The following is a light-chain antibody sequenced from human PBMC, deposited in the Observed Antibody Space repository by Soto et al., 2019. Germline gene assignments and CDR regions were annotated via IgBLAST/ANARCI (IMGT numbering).Light chain of an antibody. J-gene: IGKJ4*01. CDR2: AAS. V-gene: IGKV3-15*01. CDR1: QSVSSN. CDR3: QQYTNWPLF. Sequence: EIVMTQSPATLSVSPGERATLSCRASQSVSSNLAWYQQKPGQAPRLLIYAASARAAGIPARFSGSGSGTEFTLTISSLQSEDFAVYYCQQYTNWPLFFGGGTKV.